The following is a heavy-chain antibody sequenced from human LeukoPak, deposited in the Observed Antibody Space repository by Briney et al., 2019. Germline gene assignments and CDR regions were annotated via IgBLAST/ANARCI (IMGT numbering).Heavy chain of an antibody. Sequence: SETLSLTCTVSGGSISSYYWSWIRQPPGKGLEWIGYIYYSGSTNYNPSLKSRVTTSVDTSKNQFSLKLSSVTAADTAVYYCARDRYYYGSGSYFDYWGQGTLVTVSS. V-gene: IGHV4-59*01. CDR1: GGSISSYY. D-gene: IGHD3-10*01. CDR2: IYYSGST. J-gene: IGHJ4*02. CDR3: ARDRYYYGSGSYFDY.